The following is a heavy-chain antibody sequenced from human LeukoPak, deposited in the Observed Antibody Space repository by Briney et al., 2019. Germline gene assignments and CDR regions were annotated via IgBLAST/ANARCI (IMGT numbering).Heavy chain of an antibody. CDR1: GFTFSSYS. D-gene: IGHD3-3*01. V-gene: IGHV3-48*01. Sequence: GGSLRLSCAASGFTFSSYSMNWVRQAPGKGLEWVSYISSSSSTIYYADSVKGRFTISRDNAKNSLYLQMNSLRAEDTAVYYCAREVITIFGVVGPDAFDIWGQGTMVTVSS. CDR2: ISSSSSTI. J-gene: IGHJ3*02. CDR3: AREVITIFGVVGPDAFDI.